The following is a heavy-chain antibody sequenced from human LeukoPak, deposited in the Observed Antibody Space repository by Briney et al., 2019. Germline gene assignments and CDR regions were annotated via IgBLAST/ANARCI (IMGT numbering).Heavy chain of an antibody. J-gene: IGHJ4*02. Sequence: GGSLRLSCAASGFTFGHFAMNWVRQAPGQEPEWVSQISASGNNAYYADSVKGRFTVSRDNSKNTVYLQMNSLRAEDTAIYYCAKDQVIYGDYTFEYWGQGTLVTVSS. V-gene: IGHV3-23*01. CDR2: ISASGNNA. CDR1: GFTFGHFA. D-gene: IGHD4-17*01. CDR3: AKDQVIYGDYTFEY.